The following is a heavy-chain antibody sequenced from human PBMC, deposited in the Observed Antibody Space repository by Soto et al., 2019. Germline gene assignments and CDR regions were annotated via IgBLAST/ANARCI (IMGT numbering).Heavy chain of an antibody. J-gene: IGHJ6*02. Sequence: PSETLSLTCTVSGGSISSGGYYWSWIRHHPGKGLEWIGYIYYSGSTYYNPSLKSRVTISVDTSKNQFSLKLSSVTAADTAVYYCAREPVPAAASFYYYYGMDVWGQGTTVTVSS. CDR3: AREPVPAAASFYYYYGMDV. CDR1: GGSISSGGYY. CDR2: IYYSGST. V-gene: IGHV4-31*03. D-gene: IGHD2-2*01.